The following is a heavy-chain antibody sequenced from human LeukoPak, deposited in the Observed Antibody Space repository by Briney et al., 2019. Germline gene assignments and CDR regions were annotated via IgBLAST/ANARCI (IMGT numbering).Heavy chain of an antibody. D-gene: IGHD3-22*01. V-gene: IGHV3-21*01. J-gene: IGHJ6*02. Sequence: GGALRLSCAASGFTFSSYSMHWVRQAPGKGLEWVSSISSSSSYIYYADSVKGRFTISRDNAKNSLYLQMNSLRAEDTAVYYCASRSGYYYYYYGMDVWGQGTTVAVSS. CDR2: ISSSSSYI. CDR1: GFTFSSYS. CDR3: ASRSGYYYYYYGMDV.